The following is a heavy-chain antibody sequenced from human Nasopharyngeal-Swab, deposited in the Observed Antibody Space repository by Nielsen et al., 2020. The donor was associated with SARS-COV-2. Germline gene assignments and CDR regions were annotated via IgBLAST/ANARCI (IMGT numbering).Heavy chain of an antibody. Sequence: GGSLRLSCAASGFSFRDSAMHWVRQAPGKGLEWVAVIWSDGSEKYYVDSVKGRFTISRDNSKNTLYLQMNSLRAEDTAVYYCARDPPFSGWTLESWGQGTLVTVSS. CDR2: IWSDGSEK. CDR3: ARDPPFSGWTLES. D-gene: IGHD6-25*01. V-gene: IGHV3-33*01. J-gene: IGHJ4*02. CDR1: GFSFRDSA.